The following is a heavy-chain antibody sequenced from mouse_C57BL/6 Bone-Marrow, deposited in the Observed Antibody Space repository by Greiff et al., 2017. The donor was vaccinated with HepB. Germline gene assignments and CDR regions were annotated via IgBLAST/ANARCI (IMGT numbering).Heavy chain of an antibody. Sequence: EVQVVESGPELVKPGASVKISCKASGYSFTDYNMNWVKQSNGKSLEWIGVINPNYGTTSYNQKFKGKATLPVAHSSSTAYIQLNSLTSEVSAVYYCAREVGPAWFAYWGQGTLVTVSA. D-gene: IGHD1-3*01. CDR1: GYSFTDYN. V-gene: IGHV1-39*01. CDR3: AREVGPAWFAY. CDR2: INPNYGTT. J-gene: IGHJ3*01.